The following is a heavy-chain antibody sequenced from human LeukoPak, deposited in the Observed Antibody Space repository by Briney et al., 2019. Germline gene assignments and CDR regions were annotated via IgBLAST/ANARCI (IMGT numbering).Heavy chain of an antibody. D-gene: IGHD5-24*01. Sequence: GGSLRLSCAASGFTFSSYWMSWVRQAPGKGLEWVANIKQDGSEKYYVDSVKGRFTISRDNAKNSLYLQMNSLRAEDTAVYYCARGSRGRDGAGLAFDIWGQGTMVTVSS. CDR2: IKQDGSEK. J-gene: IGHJ3*02. CDR1: GFTFSSYW. V-gene: IGHV3-7*01. CDR3: ARGSRGRDGAGLAFDI.